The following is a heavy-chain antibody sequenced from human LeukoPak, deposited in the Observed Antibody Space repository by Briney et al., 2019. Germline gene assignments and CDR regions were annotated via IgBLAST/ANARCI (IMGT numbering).Heavy chain of an antibody. CDR3: ARTRDYYDSSGYRMYNWFDP. CDR2: IYPGDSDT. Sequence: GESLKISCKGSGYSFTSYWIGWVRQMPGKGLEWMGIIYPGDSDTRYSPSFQGQVTISADKSISTAYLQWSSLKASDTATYYCARTRDYYDSSGYRMYNWFDPWGQGTLVTVSS. V-gene: IGHV5-51*01. J-gene: IGHJ5*02. CDR1: GYSFTSYW. D-gene: IGHD3-22*01.